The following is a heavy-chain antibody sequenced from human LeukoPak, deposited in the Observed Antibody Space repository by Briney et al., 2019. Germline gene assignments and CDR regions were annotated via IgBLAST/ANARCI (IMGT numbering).Heavy chain of an antibody. CDR2: ISAYNGNT. D-gene: IGHD1-1*01. CDR1: GYTFTSYG. CDR3: ARDRGSLRSAFDI. V-gene: IGHV1-18*01. J-gene: IGHJ3*02. Sequence: ASVKVSCKASGYTFTSYGISWVRQAPGQGLEWMGWISAYNGNTNYAQKFQGWVTMTRDTSISTAYMELSRLRSDDTAVYYCARDRGSLRSAFDIWGQGTMVTVSS.